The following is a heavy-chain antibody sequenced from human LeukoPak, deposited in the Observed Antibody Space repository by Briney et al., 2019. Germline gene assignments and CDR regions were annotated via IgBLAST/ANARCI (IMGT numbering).Heavy chain of an antibody. J-gene: IGHJ5*02. CDR1: GGSFSGYY. CDR3: ARDSGSSSLALTA. D-gene: IGHD1-26*01. V-gene: IGHV4-34*01. Sequence: SETLSLTCAVYGGSFSGYYWSWIRQPPGKGLDWIGEINHSGSTNYNPSLKSRVTISVDTSKNQFSLKLSSVTAADTAVYYCARDSGSSSLALTAWGQGTLVTVSS. CDR2: INHSGST.